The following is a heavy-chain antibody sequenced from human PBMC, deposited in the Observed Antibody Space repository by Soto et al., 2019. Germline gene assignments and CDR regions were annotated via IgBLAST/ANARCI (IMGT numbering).Heavy chain of an antibody. CDR3: AKGIVVIAAAGDYFDH. J-gene: IGHJ4*02. V-gene: IGHV3-23*01. D-gene: IGHD2-21*01. CDR1: GFTFTNYA. Sequence: GGSLRLSCAASGFTFTNYAMSWVRQAPGKGLEWVSVTSGSGGSTYYADSVKGRFTISRDNSKSTLYLQMDSLRAEDTAVYYCAKGIVVIAAAGDYFDHWGQGTLVTVSS. CDR2: TSGSGGST.